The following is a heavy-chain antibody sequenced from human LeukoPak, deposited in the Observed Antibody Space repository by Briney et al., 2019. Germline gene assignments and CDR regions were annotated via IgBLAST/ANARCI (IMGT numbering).Heavy chain of an antibody. V-gene: IGHV4-59*01. D-gene: IGHD2-15*01. CDR2: IYYSGST. CDR3: VAGGGNFNY. J-gene: IGHJ4*02. Sequence: PSETLSLTCTVSGGSISSYYWSWIRQPPGKGLEWIGYIYYSGSTNYNPSLKSRVTISVDTSKNQFSLKLSSVTAADTAVYYCVAGGGNFNYWGQGTLVTVSS. CDR1: GGSISSYY.